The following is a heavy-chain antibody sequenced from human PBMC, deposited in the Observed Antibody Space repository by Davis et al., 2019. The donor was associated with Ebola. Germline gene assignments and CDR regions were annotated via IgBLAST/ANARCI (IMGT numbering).Heavy chain of an antibody. V-gene: IGHV4-34*01. J-gene: IGHJ5*02. CDR3: ARGVGAITGWFDP. D-gene: IGHD1-26*01. CDR2: INHSGST. Sequence: SETLSLTCAVYGGSFSGYYWRWIRQPPGKGLEWIGEINHSGSTNYNPSLKSRVTISVDTSKNQFSLKLSSVTAADTAVYYCARGVGAITGWFDPWGQGTLVTVSS. CDR1: GGSFSGYY.